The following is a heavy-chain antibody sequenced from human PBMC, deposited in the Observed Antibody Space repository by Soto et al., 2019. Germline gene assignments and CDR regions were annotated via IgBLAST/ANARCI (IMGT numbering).Heavy chain of an antibody. CDR3: AREGGTYGGGDCYWYFDL. CDR2: ISSSSSYI. Sequence: GGSLRLSCAASGFTFSSYDMHWVRQATGKGLEWVSSISSSSSYIYYADSVKGRFTISRDNAKNSLYLQMNSLRAEDTAVYYCAREGGTYGGGDCYWYFDLWGRGTLVTVSS. J-gene: IGHJ2*01. CDR1: GFTFSSYD. D-gene: IGHD2-21*02. V-gene: IGHV3-21*01.